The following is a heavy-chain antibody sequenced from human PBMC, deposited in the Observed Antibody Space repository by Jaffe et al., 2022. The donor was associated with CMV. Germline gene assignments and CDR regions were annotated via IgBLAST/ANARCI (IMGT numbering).Heavy chain of an antibody. V-gene: IGHV5-51*01. CDR3: ARAYGGYVGIGFDP. Sequence: EVQLVQSGAEVKKPGESLKISCKGSGNSFSGYWIAWVRQMPGKGLEWMGIIYPGDSDATYSPSFQGQVSISADKSTDTAYLQWASLKASDTAIYYCARAYGGYVGIGFDPWGQGTLVTVSS. J-gene: IGHJ5*02. D-gene: IGHD4-17*01. CDR1: GNSFSGYW. CDR2: IYPGDSDA.